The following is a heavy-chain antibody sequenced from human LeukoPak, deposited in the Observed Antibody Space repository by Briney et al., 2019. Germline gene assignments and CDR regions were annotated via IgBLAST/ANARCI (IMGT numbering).Heavy chain of an antibody. J-gene: IGHJ4*02. CDR2: ISYDGSNK. CDR3: ARASQQFPTDY. Sequence: GGSLRLSCAASGFTFSSYAMHWVRQAPGKGLEWVAVISYDGSNKYYADSVKGRFTISRDNSKNTLYLQMNSLRAEDTAVYYCARASQQFPTDYWGQGTLVTVSS. D-gene: IGHD6-13*01. V-gene: IGHV3-30-3*01. CDR1: GFTFSSYA.